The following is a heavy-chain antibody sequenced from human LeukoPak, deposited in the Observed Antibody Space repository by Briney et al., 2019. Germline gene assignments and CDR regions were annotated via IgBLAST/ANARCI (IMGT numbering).Heavy chain of an antibody. CDR1: GFTFDDYA. V-gene: IGHV3-9*01. Sequence: GRPLRLSCAASGFTFDDYAMHWVRQAPGKGLEWVSGISWNSGSIGYADSVKGRFTISRDNAKNSLYLQMNSLRAEDTAVYYCARDSGYGPYDYYGMDVWGQGTTVTVSS. D-gene: IGHD5-12*01. CDR2: ISWNSGSI. CDR3: ARDSGYGPYDYYGMDV. J-gene: IGHJ6*02.